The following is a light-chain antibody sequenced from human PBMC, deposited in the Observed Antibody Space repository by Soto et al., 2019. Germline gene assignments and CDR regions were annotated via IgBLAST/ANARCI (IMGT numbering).Light chain of an antibody. CDR3: QQRSNWPLT. Sequence: EIVLTQSPATLSMSPGERDTLSCRASQSVSNYLAWYQQKPGQAPRLLIYEASNRASGIPARFSGRGSGTDFTLTISSLEPEDFAVYYCQQRSNWPLTFGGGTKVEIK. CDR1: QSVSNY. CDR2: EAS. V-gene: IGKV3-11*01. J-gene: IGKJ4*01.